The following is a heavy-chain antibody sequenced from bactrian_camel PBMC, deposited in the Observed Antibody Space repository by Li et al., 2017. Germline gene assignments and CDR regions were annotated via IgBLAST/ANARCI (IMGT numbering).Heavy chain of an antibody. CDR3: ATANYGDSSMDA. Sequence: VQLVESGGGSVQAGETLSLSCTVSGFPFDDLSMGWYRQTPGSECELVSIIRTDGTTYYSESVKGRFTISRDNAKNTVYLQLNSLRTEDMAMYYCATANYGDSSMDAWCQGTQVTVS. V-gene: IGHV3S66*01. D-gene: IGHD5*01. J-gene: IGHJ6*01. CDR1: GFPFDDLS. CDR2: IIRTDGTT.